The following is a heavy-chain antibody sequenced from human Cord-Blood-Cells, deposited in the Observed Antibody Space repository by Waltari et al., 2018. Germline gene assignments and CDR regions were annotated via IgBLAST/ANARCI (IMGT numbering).Heavy chain of an antibody. CDR1: GFSLSTSGVG. J-gene: IGHJ4*02. Sequence: QITLKESGPTLVKPTQTLTLTCTFSGFSLSTSGVGVGWIRQPPGKALEWLALIYWDDDKRYSPSLKIRLTITKDTSKNQVVLTMTNMDPVDTATYYCAHRGGSSSSFDYWGQGTLVTVSS. D-gene: IGHD6-6*01. CDR2: IYWDDDK. V-gene: IGHV2-5*02. CDR3: AHRGGSSSSFDY.